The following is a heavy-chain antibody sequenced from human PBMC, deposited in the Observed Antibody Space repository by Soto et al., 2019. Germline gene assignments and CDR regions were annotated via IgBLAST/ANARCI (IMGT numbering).Heavy chain of an antibody. V-gene: IGHV3-23*01. Sequence: GGSLRLSCAASGFSVSDYAMSWVRQAPGKGLEWVSSISGSGDGTYYGDSVKGRFTLSRDTSQKTLYLQMNNLRGEDTAVYFCTKSRRSVLMVYGFGGMDVWSRGTTVTVSS. CDR1: GFSVSDYA. CDR2: ISGSGDGT. J-gene: IGHJ6*02. CDR3: TKSRRSVLMVYGFGGMDV. D-gene: IGHD2-8*01.